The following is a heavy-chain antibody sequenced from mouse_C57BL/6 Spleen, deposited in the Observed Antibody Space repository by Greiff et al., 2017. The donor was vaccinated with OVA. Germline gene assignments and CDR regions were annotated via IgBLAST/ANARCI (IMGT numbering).Heavy chain of an antibody. D-gene: IGHD1-1*01. CDR1: GYTFTSYW. CDR3: ARGSGSSRYFDV. CDR2: IHPNSGST. Sequence: VQLQQPGAELVKPGASVKLSCKASGYTFTSYWMHWVKQRPGQGLEWIGMIHPNSGSTNYNEKFKSKATLTVDKSSSTAYMQLRSLTSEDSAVYYSARGSGSSRYFDVWGTGTTVTVSS. J-gene: IGHJ1*03. V-gene: IGHV1-64*01.